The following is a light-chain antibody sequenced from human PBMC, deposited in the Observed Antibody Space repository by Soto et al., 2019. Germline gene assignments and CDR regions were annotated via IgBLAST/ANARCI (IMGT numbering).Light chain of an antibody. CDR1: SSNIGGNS. Sequence: QPVLTQPPSVSAAPEQKDTISCSGSSSNIGGNSVSWYQQLPGTAPKLLIYDDDKRPSGIPDRFSGSKSGTSATLGITGFQTGDEADYYCGSWDSSLSAYVFGTGTKVTVL. V-gene: IGLV1-51*01. J-gene: IGLJ1*01. CDR2: DDD. CDR3: GSWDSSLSAYV.